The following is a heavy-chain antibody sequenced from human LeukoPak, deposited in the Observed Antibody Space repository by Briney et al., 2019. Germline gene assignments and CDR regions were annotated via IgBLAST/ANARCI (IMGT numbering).Heavy chain of an antibody. J-gene: IGHJ4*02. Sequence: SSETLSLTCTVSGGSISDYSWSWIRQPPGKGLEYVSAISSNGGSTYYANSVKGRFTISRDNSKNTLYLQMGSLRAEDMAVYYCARGRGYCGGDYYSLPLDYWGQGTLVTVSS. CDR2: ISSNGGST. CDR1: GGSISDYS. V-gene: IGHV3-64*01. CDR3: ARGRGYCGGDYYSLPLDY. D-gene: IGHD2-21*02.